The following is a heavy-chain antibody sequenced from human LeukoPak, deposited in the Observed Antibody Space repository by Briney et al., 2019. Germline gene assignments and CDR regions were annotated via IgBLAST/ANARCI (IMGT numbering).Heavy chain of an antibody. CDR1: GGSISSGAYY. Sequence: SQTLSLTCTVSGGSISSGAYYWSWIRQHPEEGLEWIGYIYDSGSTYYNPSLKSRITTSVDTSKNQFSLKLSSVTAADTAVYYCASSPRGYDYGYKWFDPWGQGTLVTVSS. V-gene: IGHV4-31*03. J-gene: IGHJ5*02. CDR2: IYDSGST. CDR3: ASSPRGYDYGYKWFDP. D-gene: IGHD5-18*01.